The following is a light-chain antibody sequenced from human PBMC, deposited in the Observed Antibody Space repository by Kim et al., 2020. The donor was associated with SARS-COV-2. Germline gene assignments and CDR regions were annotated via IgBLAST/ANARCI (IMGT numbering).Light chain of an antibody. V-gene: IGLV3-19*01. CDR1: SLRSYY. CDR3: NSRDSSGNWGV. CDR2: GKN. J-gene: IGLJ2*01. Sequence: SSELTQDPAVSVALGQTVRITCQGDSLRSYYASWYQQKPGQAPVLVIYGKNNRPSGIPDRFSGSSSGNTASLTITGAQAEDEADYYCNSRDSSGNWGVFG.